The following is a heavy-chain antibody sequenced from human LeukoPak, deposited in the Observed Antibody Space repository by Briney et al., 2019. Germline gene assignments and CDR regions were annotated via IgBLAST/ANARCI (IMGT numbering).Heavy chain of an antibody. V-gene: IGHV1-8*03. D-gene: IGHD3-22*01. CDR1: GYTFTSYD. CDR3: ARGTYYYESSGYYSYYYMDV. Sequence: GASVKVSCKASGYTFTSYDINWVRQATGQGLEWMGWMNPNSGNTGYAQKFQGRVTITRNTSISTAYMELSSLRSEDTAVYYCARGTYYYESSGYYSYYYMDVWGKGTTGTVSS. CDR2: MNPNSGNT. J-gene: IGHJ6*03.